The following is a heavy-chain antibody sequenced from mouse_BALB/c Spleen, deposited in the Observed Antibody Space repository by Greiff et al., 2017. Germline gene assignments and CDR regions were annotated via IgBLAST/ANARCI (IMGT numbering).Heavy chain of an antibody. CDR1: GYSFTSYW. V-gene: IGHV1-5*01. CDR2: IYPGNSDT. Sequence: VQLQQSGTVLARPGASVKMSCKASGYSFTSYWMHWVKQRPGQGLEWIGAIYPGNSDTSYNQKFKGKAKLTAVTSASTAYMELSSLTNEDSAVYYCTANWDDWFAYWGQGTLVTVSA. D-gene: IGHD4-1*01. CDR3: TANWDDWFAY. J-gene: IGHJ3*01.